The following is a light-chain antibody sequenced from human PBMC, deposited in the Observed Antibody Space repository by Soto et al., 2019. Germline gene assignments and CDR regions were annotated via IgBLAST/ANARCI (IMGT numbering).Light chain of an antibody. V-gene: IGKV3-15*01. CDR2: GAS. CDR1: QRISRT. J-gene: IGKJ1*01. CDR3: HHNNNWWA. Sequence: EIVLTQSPGTLSLSPGERATLSCRASQRISRTYLAWYQQKPGQAPRLLIYGASTRATGIPDRFSGSGSGTEFSLTINRLQSEDFAVYYYHHNNNWWAFGQGTKVDIK.